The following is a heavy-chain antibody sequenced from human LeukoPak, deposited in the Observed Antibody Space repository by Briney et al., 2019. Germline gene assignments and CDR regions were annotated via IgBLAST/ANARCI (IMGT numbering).Heavy chain of an antibody. CDR1: GFTFDDCG. CDR3: ARSRGSGNYYYYYMDV. V-gene: IGHV3-20*04. D-gene: IGHD3-10*01. Sequence: GGSLRLSCAASGFTFDDCGMAWVRQAPRKGLEWVSGINWNGGTTGYADSVKGRFTISRDNAKNLLYLQMNSLRAEDTALYYCARSRGSGNYYYYYMDVWGKGTTVTVFS. CDR2: INWNGGTT. J-gene: IGHJ6*03.